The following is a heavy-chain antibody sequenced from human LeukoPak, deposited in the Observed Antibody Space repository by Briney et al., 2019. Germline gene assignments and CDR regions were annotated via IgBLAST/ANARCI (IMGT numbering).Heavy chain of an antibody. J-gene: IGHJ2*01. D-gene: IGHD3-22*01. CDR3: AKPSLYYYDTSGYYRYWYFDL. CDR1: GYTFTGYY. CDR2: INPNSGGT. V-gene: IGHV1-2*02. Sequence: ASVKVSCKASGYTFTGYYMHWVRQAPGQGLEWMGWINPNSGGTNYAQKFQGRVTMTRDTSISTAYMELSRLRSDDTAVYYCAKPSLYYYDTSGYYRYWYFDLWGRGTLVTVSS.